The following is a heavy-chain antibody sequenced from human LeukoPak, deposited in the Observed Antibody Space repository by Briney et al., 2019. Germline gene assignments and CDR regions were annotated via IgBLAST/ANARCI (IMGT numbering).Heavy chain of an antibody. CDR2: IKQDGSEK. V-gene: IGHV3-7*04. Sequence: GGSVRLSCVASGFTFSDYWMNWGRQAPGKGLEWVANIKQDGSEKYSLDSVKGRFTISRDNARNSLYLQMNSLRAEDTAVYYCARVVYSSGWSYYFDYWGQGILVTVSS. D-gene: IGHD6-19*01. CDR1: GFTFSDYW. CDR3: ARVVYSSGWSYYFDY. J-gene: IGHJ4*02.